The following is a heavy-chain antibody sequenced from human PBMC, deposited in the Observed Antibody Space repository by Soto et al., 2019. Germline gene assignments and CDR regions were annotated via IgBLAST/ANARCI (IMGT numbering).Heavy chain of an antibody. CDR1: GFTFSSYA. V-gene: IGHV3-30-3*01. Sequence: QVQLVESGGGVVQPGRSLRLSCAASGFTFSSYAMHWVRQAPGKGLEWVAVISYDGSNKYYADSVKGRFTISRDNSKNPLYLQMNSLRAENTAVYYCARDSLRYNWNDFPYYYYVMDVWGHGTTVTVSS. CDR3: ARDSLRYNWNDFPYYYYVMDV. D-gene: IGHD1-1*01. J-gene: IGHJ6*02. CDR2: ISYDGSNK.